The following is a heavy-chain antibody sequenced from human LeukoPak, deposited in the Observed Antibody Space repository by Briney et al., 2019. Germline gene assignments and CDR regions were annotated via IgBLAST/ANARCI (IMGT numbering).Heavy chain of an antibody. V-gene: IGHV3-49*03. CDR3: TRTIVATILNYFDY. CDR1: GFTFGDYA. J-gene: IGHJ4*02. CDR2: IRSKAYGGTT. D-gene: IGHD5-12*01. Sequence: GGSLRLSCTASGFTFGDYAMSWFRQAPGKGLEWVGFIRSKAYGGTTEYAASVKGRFTISRDDSKSIAYLQMNSLKTEDTAVYYCTRTIVATILNYFDYWGQGTLVTVPS.